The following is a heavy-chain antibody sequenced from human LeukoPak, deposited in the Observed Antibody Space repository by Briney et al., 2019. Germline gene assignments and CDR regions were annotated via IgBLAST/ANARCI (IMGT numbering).Heavy chain of an antibody. D-gene: IGHD2-2*01. V-gene: IGHV3-7*01. CDR3: ARDQRLLGYCSSIACYPLYFGY. J-gene: IGHJ4*02. Sequence: GSLRLSCATSGFGFTSYLISCVRQAPGEGGGWVANINEHGSERYYVDSVKGRVTISRDNDKDSLYLQMNSLRVEHTAVYYCARDQRLLGYCSSIACYPLYFGYWGQGALVTVSS. CDR2: INEHGSER. CDR1: GFGFTSYL.